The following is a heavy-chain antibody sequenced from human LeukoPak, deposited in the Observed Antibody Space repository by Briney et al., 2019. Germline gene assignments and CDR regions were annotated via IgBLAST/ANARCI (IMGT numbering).Heavy chain of an antibody. Sequence: GGSLRLSCAASGFTFSSYWMHWVRQAPGKGLVWVSRINSDGSSTSYADSVKGRFTISRDNSKNTLYLQMNSLRAEDAAVYYCAKDPRASGSLRFDYWGQGTLVTVSS. CDR2: INSDGSST. CDR3: AKDPRASGSLRFDY. V-gene: IGHV3-74*01. CDR1: GFTFSSYW. D-gene: IGHD1-26*01. J-gene: IGHJ4*02.